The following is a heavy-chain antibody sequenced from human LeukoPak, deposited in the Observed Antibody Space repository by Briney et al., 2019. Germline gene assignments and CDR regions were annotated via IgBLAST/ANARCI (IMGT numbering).Heavy chain of an antibody. J-gene: IGHJ4*02. V-gene: IGHV3-21*01. CDR2: ISRTGNYI. CDR1: GFTFSRYN. CDR3: ARVLETDCSGGSCYSGLDY. Sequence: GGSLRLSCAASGFTFSRYNMNWVRQAPGKGLEWVSSISRTGNYIYYADSVKGRFTISRDNAQNSLFLQMNSLRVEDTAVYYCARVLETDCSGGSCYSGLDYWGQGTLVAVSS. D-gene: IGHD2-15*01.